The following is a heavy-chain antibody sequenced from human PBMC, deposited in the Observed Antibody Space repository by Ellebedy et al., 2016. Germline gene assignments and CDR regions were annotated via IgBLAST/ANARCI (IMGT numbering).Heavy chain of an antibody. Sequence: SVKVSCXASGGTFSSYAISWVRQAPGQGLEWMGGIIPIFGTANYAQKFQGRVTITADESTSTAYMELRSLRSDDTAVYYCARETRDGVGTSEAFYDPWGQGTLVTVS. CDR2: IIPIFGTA. D-gene: IGHD4-23*01. CDR1: GGTFSSYA. J-gene: IGHJ5*02. V-gene: IGHV1-69*13. CDR3: ARETRDGVGTSEAFYDP.